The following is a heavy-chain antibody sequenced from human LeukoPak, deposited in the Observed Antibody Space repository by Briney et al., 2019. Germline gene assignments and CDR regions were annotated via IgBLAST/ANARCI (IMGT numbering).Heavy chain of an antibody. CDR1: GFTFGDYA. D-gene: IGHD2-2*01. Sequence: AGGSLRLSCTTSGFTFGDYAVSWFRQAPGKGLEWVGFIRSNAYGGTTDYAASVKGRFTISRDDSKSIAYLQMNSLKTEDTAVYYCTRSAFDYWGQGTLVTVSS. V-gene: IGHV3-49*03. J-gene: IGHJ4*02. CDR2: IRSNAYGGTT. CDR3: TRSAFDY.